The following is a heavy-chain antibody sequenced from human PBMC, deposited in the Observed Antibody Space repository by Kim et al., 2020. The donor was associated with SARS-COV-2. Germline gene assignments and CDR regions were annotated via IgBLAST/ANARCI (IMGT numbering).Heavy chain of an antibody. CDR1: GFTFSSYW. V-gene: IGHV3-74*01. D-gene: IGHD3-22*01. CDR3: ARDLYPRVGYDSSGYRHEGKNWFDP. CDR2: INSDGSST. J-gene: IGHJ5*02. Sequence: GGSLRLSCAASGFTFSSYWMHWVRQAPGKGLVWVSRINSDGSSTSYADSVKGRFTISRDNAKNTLYLQMNSLRAEDTAVYYCARDLYPRVGYDSSGYRHEGKNWFDPWGQRTLGTVSS.